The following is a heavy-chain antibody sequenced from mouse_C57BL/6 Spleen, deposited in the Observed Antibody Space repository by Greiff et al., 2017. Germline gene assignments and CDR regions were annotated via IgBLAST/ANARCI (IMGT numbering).Heavy chain of an antibody. V-gene: IGHV1-52*01. Sequence: QVHVKQPGAELVRPGSSVKLSCKASGYTFTSYWMHWVKQRPIQGLEWIGNIDPSDSETHYNQKFKDKATLTVDKSSSTAYMQLSSLTSEDSAVYYCARSSYSNYGGFAYWGQGTLVTVSA. CDR2: IDPSDSET. D-gene: IGHD2-5*01. CDR3: ARSSYSNYGGFAY. J-gene: IGHJ3*01. CDR1: GYTFTSYW.